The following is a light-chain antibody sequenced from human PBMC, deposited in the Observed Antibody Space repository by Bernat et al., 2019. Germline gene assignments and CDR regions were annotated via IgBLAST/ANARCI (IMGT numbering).Light chain of an antibody. J-gene: IGLJ1*01. CDR3: SSFTTADTYV. V-gene: IGLV2-14*03. CDR1: RSDVGRYKY. Sequence: QSALTQPASVAGSPGQSITISCTGTRSDVGRYKYVSWYQQYPGKAPKLLIYDVSNRPSEVSSRFSGSKSGNTASLTISGLQAEDEADYYCSSFTTADTYVFGTGTEVTVL. CDR2: DVS.